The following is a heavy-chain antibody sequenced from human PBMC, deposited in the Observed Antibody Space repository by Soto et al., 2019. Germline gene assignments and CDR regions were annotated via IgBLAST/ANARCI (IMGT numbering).Heavy chain of an antibody. CDR2: IYYSGST. CDR1: GGSISSSSYY. J-gene: IGHJ3*02. V-gene: IGHV4-39*01. D-gene: IGHD3-3*01. Sequence: SETLSLTCTVSGGSISSSSYYWSWIRQPPGKGLEWIGSIYYSGSTYYNPSLKSRVTISVDTSKNQFSLKLSSVTAADTAVYYCARHGIFGVVIFRDAFDIWGQGTMVTVS. CDR3: ARHGIFGVVIFRDAFDI.